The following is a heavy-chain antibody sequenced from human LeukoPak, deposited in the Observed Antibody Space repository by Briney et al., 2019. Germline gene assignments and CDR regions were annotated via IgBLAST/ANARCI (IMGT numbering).Heavy chain of an antibody. D-gene: IGHD2-2*01. Sequence: GGSLRLSCAASGFTFSSYAMHWVRQAPGKGLEWVAVISYDGSNKYYADSVKGRFTISRDNSKNTLYLQMNSLRAEDTAVYYCARGDIVVVPAAPMDVWGKGTTVTVSS. V-gene: IGHV3-30*04. J-gene: IGHJ6*04. CDR1: GFTFSSYA. CDR2: ISYDGSNK. CDR3: ARGDIVVVPAAPMDV.